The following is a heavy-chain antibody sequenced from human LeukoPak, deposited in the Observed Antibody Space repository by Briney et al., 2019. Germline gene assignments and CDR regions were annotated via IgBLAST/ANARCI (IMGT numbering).Heavy chain of an antibody. CDR3: ARGVYIAAAQYGY. D-gene: IGHD6-13*01. CDR1: GGSISSYY. CDR2: IYYSGTT. J-gene: IGHJ4*02. Sequence: SETLSLTCTVSGGSISSYYWSWIRQPPGKGLEWIGCIYYSGTTNYNPSLKSRVTIAVDTSKNQFSLKLSSVTAADTAVYYCARGVYIAAAQYGYWGQGTLVTVSS. V-gene: IGHV4-59*01.